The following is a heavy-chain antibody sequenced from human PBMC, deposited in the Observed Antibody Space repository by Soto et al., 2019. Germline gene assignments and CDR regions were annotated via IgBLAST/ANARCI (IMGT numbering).Heavy chain of an antibody. J-gene: IGHJ6*02. CDR3: ERKNSSGYYYRHYYYGMDV. CDR2: INHSGST. CDR1: GGSFSGYY. V-gene: IGHV4-34*01. D-gene: IGHD3-22*01. Sequence: PSETLSLTCAVYGGSFSGYYWSWIRQPPGKGLEWIGEINHSGSTNYNPSLKSRVTISVDTSKNQFSLKLSSVTAADTAVYYCERKNSSGYYYRHYYYGMDVWGQGTTVTVSS.